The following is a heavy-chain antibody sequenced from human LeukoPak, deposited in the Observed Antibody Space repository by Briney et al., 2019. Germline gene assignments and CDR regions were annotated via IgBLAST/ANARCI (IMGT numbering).Heavy chain of an antibody. CDR2: INHSGST. Sequence: SETLSLTCSVSGGSINSNNYYWGWIRQPPGKGLEWIGEINHSGSTNYNPSLKSRVTISVDTSKNQFSLKLSSVTAADTAVYYCARSSWYSFDYWGQGTLVTVSS. CDR3: ARSSWYSFDY. D-gene: IGHD6-13*01. V-gene: IGHV4-39*07. J-gene: IGHJ4*02. CDR1: GGSINSNNYY.